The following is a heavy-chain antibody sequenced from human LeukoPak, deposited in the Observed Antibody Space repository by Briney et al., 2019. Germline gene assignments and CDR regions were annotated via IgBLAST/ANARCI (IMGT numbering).Heavy chain of an antibody. V-gene: IGHV3-23*01. J-gene: IGHJ3*02. Sequence: GGSRRLSCGGSGFIFSSYAMSWVRQAPGKGPEWVSAISGSGSSTYYVESVKGRFTISRDNSKNTLYLQMNSLTVDDTAIYYCAKDKSGSFYGTDAFDIWGQGTMVTVSS. CDR1: GFIFSSYA. CDR3: AKDKSGSFYGTDAFDI. CDR2: ISGSGSST. D-gene: IGHD1-26*01.